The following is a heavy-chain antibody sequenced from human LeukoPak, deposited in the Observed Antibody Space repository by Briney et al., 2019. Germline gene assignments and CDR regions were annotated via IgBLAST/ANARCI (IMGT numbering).Heavy chain of an antibody. CDR1: GCSISSSY. D-gene: IGHD6-13*01. Sequence: SETLSLTCTVSGCSISSSYLTWIRQPPGKGLEWIGYIYYSGSTNYNPSLQSRVTISVDTSKNQFSLNLSSVTAADTAVYYCASAIAADFYYSYMDVWGKGTTVTVSS. CDR3: ASAIAADFYYSYMDV. J-gene: IGHJ6*03. V-gene: IGHV4-59*01. CDR2: IYYSGST.